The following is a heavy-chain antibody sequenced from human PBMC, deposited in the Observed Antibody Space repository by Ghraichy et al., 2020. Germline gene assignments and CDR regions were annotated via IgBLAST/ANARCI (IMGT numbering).Heavy chain of an antibody. CDR3: ARGTGNYYYSMDG. J-gene: IGHJ6*02. D-gene: IGHD3/OR15-3a*01. V-gene: IGHV3-33*01. CDR2: IWYDGSNK. CDR1: GFTFSSYG. Sequence: GGSLRLSCAASGFTFSSYGMHWVRQAPGKGLEWAAVIWYDGSNKYYVDSVKGRFTISRDNSKNTVYLQMNSLRAEDTAVYYCARGTGNYYYSMDGWGQGTAVTVSS.